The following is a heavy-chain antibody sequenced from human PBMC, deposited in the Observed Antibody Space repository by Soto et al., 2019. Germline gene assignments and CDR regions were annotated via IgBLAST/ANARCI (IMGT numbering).Heavy chain of an antibody. D-gene: IGHD1-1*01. V-gene: IGHV3-9*01. CDR3: AKARAYSTGNYFYGMNV. Sequence: GGALRLSCAASGFSYDDFAMHWVRQAPGKGLEWVSGISWNSGYIGYAASVKGRFTISRDNSKKSLYLQMNSLTAEDTALYYCAKARAYSTGNYFYGMNVWGQGTTVTVSS. CDR2: ISWNSGYI. J-gene: IGHJ6*02. CDR1: GFSYDDFA.